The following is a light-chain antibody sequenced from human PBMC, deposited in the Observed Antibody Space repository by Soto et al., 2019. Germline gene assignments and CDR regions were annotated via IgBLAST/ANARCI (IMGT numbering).Light chain of an antibody. CDR2: DAS. V-gene: IGKV3-11*01. Sequence: EIVLTQSPATLSLSPGERATLSCRASQSVSSYLAWYQQKPGQAPRLLIYDASNRATGIPARFSGSGSGTDFTLTISSLEPEDFVVYYCQQPPDTFGQGTKLEIK. CDR1: QSVSSY. J-gene: IGKJ2*01. CDR3: QQPPDT.